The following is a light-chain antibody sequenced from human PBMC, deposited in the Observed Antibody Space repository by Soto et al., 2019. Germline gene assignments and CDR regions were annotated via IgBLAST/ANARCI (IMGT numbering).Light chain of an antibody. J-gene: IGLJ3*02. V-gene: IGLV1-40*01. CDR1: SSNIGAGYD. CDR3: SSYTGSSTWV. CDR2: GNT. Sequence: QSVVTQPPSVSGAPGQRVTISCTGTSSNIGAGYDVHWYQHLPGTAPKLLIYGNTIRPSGVPDRFSGSKSGTSASLAITGLQAEDEADYYCSSYTGSSTWVFGGGTKLTVL.